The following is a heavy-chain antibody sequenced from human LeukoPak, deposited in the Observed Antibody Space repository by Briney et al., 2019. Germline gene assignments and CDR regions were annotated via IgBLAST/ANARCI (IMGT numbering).Heavy chain of an antibody. CDR3: ASGDTTGYSGDAFNI. J-gene: IGHJ3*02. D-gene: IGHD3-22*01. V-gene: IGHV3-33*03. CDR1: GFTFSRYG. CDR2: IWYDGGNK. Sequence: GRSLRLSCVASGFTFSRYGMHWVRQAPGKGLEWVAIIWYDGGNKYYADSVKGRFTISRDTSKNTLYLQMDSLRAEDTAVYYCASGDTTGYSGDAFNIWGQGTMVTVSS.